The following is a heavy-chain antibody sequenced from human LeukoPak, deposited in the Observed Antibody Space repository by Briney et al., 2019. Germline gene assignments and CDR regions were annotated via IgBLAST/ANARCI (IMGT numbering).Heavy chain of an antibody. Sequence: AGGSLRLSCAASGFTFSSYWMSWVRQAPGKGLEWVSVIYSGGSTYYADSVKGRFTISRDNSKNTLYLQMNSLRAEDTAVYYCARDDPQRYYDSSGYYYDDAFDIWGQGTMVTVSS. CDR3: ARDDPQRYYDSSGYYYDDAFDI. CDR1: GFTFSSYW. CDR2: IYSGGST. D-gene: IGHD3-22*01. J-gene: IGHJ3*02. V-gene: IGHV3-66*01.